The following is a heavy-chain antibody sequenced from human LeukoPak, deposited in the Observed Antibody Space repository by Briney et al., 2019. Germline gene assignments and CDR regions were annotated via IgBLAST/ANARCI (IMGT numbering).Heavy chain of an antibody. Sequence: PSGTLSLTCTVSGASISSPYWSWVRQPPGKRLEWIGFIYYNGNTNSNPSLKSRVTISADTSKNQFSLKLTSVTAADTAVYYCVRGNYDNRGYSNAFDIWGQGAMVTVSS. CDR2: IYYNGNT. CDR3: VRGNYDNRGYSNAFDI. CDR1: GASISSPY. J-gene: IGHJ3*02. D-gene: IGHD3-22*01. V-gene: IGHV4-59*11.